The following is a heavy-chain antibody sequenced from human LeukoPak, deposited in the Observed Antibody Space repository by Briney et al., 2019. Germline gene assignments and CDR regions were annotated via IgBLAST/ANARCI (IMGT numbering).Heavy chain of an antibody. CDR3: ARGNGSGSYTALNYYYYYYMDV. CDR2: VSHRGST. D-gene: IGHD3-10*01. J-gene: IGHJ6*03. Sequence: PSETLSLTCTVSGYSISNGYYWGWIRQSPGKGLEWVGSVSHRGSTYYNPSLKSRVTISVDTSKNQFSLKLSSVTAADTAVYYCARGNGSGSYTALNYYYYYYMDVWGKGTTVTVSS. CDR1: GYSISNGYY. V-gene: IGHV4-38-2*02.